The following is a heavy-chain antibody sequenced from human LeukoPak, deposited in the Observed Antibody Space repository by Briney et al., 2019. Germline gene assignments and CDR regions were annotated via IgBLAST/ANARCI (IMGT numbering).Heavy chain of an antibody. V-gene: IGHV3-66*01. CDR2: IYSGGPT. Sequence: GGSLRLSCAASGFTVSGNYMNWVRQAPGKGLEWVSVIYSGGPTYYADSVKGRFTTSRANSKNTLYLQMNNLRVEDTAVYYCARGGRGGTYPFDYWGQGTLVTVSS. CDR1: GFTVSGNY. CDR3: ARGGRGGTYPFDY. D-gene: IGHD1-26*01. J-gene: IGHJ4*02.